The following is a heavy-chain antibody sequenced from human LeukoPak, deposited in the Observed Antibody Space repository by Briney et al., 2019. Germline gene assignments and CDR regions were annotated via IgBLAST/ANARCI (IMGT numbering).Heavy chain of an antibody. CDR2: ISGSGGST. CDR1: GFTFSSYA. Sequence: QPGGSLRLSCAASGFTFSSYAMSWVRQAPGKGLEWVSAISGSGGSTYYADSVKGRFTISRDNSKNTLYLQMNSLTAEDTATYYCTKLDPRGNGNNLDTFDVWGQGTMVTVSS. V-gene: IGHV3-23*01. CDR3: TKLDPRGNGNNLDTFDV. D-gene: IGHD1-1*01. J-gene: IGHJ3*01.